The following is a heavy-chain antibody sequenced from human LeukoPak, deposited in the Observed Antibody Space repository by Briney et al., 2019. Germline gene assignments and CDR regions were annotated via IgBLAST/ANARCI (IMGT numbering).Heavy chain of an antibody. V-gene: IGHV3-48*03. J-gene: IGHJ6*03. CDR2: ISDSGSTI. D-gene: IGHD1-26*01. CDR1: GFTFSGSE. CDR3: ASSDVEGAAMDV. Sequence: GGSLRLSCAASGFTFSGSEMNWVRQAPGKGLEWVSYISDSGSTIYYADSVMGRFTISRDNAKNSLYLQMNSLRAEDTAVYYCASSDVEGAAMDVWGKGTTVTISS.